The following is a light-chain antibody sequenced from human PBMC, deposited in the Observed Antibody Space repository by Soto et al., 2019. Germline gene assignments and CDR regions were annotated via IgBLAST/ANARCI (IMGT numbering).Light chain of an antibody. V-gene: IGKV3-15*01. CDR2: SAS. J-gene: IGKJ4*01. CDR1: QSVTTN. Sequence: EAVMTQSPVTLSVSPGERATLSCRASQSVTTNLAWYQQKPGQAPRLLIYSASTRAAGIPDRFSGSGSGTEFTLTISSLQSEDFAVYYCQQYNNWPPLTFGGGSKVEMK. CDR3: QQYNNWPPLT.